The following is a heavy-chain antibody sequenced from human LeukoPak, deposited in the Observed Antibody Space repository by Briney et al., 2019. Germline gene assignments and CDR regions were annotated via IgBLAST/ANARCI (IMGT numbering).Heavy chain of an antibody. Sequence: GESQEISYTGFEYSFNTYWIGWVHQMRGKGLERMAIIYPGDSDARYSPSLQGQVTISVDKAISTAYLQWSSLKASDTAMYYCARQGRIVVVTTTHDAFDIWGQGTMVTVSS. CDR3: ARQGRIVVVTTTHDAFDI. V-gene: IGHV5-51*07. CDR1: EYSFNTYW. CDR2: IYPGDSDA. J-gene: IGHJ3*02. D-gene: IGHD2-21*02.